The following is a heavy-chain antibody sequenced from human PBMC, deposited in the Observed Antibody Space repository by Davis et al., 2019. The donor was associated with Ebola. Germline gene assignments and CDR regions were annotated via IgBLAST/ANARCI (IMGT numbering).Heavy chain of an antibody. CDR2: VYWDDTK. CDR3: AHAPWSLSGGGTKWFDP. Sequence: SGPTLVNPTQTLTLTCTFSGLSLSTSGLGVSWIRQPPGRALEWLALVYWDDTKHYSPSLKGRLSITKDTSKNQVVITMINMDPVDTGTYYCAHAPWSLSGGGTKWFDPWGQGTLVTVSA. J-gene: IGHJ5*02. D-gene: IGHD6-13*01. V-gene: IGHV2-5*02. CDR1: GLSLSTSGLG.